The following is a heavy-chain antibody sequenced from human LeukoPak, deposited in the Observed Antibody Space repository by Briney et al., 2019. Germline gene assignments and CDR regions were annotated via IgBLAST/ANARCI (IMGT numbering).Heavy chain of an antibody. CDR2: IYYSGST. CDR3: ARAFRTPQLNWFDP. CDR1: GGSISSSSYY. J-gene: IGHJ5*02. D-gene: IGHD1-1*01. V-gene: IGHV4-39*01. Sequence: PSETLSLTCTVSGGSISSSSYYWGWIRQPPGKGLEWIGSIYYSGSTYYNPSLKSRVTISVDTSKNQFSLKLSSVTAADTAVYYCARAFRTPQLNWFDPWGQGTLVTVSS.